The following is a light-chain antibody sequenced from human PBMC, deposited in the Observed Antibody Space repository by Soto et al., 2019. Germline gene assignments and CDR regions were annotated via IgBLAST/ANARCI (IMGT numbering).Light chain of an antibody. V-gene: IGKV3-20*01. Sequence: EIVLAQSPGTLSLSPGERATLSCRASQSVRSGDLAWYQQKPGRAPRLLIYGASSRAPGTPDRFSGSGSGTDFTLTISRLEPEDFAVYYCQQYGSSPRTFVQGTKVEIK. CDR1: QSVRSGD. CDR3: QQYGSSPRT. J-gene: IGKJ1*01. CDR2: GAS.